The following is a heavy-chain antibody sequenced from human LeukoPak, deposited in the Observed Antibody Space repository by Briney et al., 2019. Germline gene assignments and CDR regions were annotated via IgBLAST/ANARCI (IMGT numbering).Heavy chain of an antibody. CDR3: TIGLAGDWDAFDI. V-gene: IGHV1-3*01. J-gene: IGHJ3*02. CDR1: GYTFTTCA. Sequence: ASVKVSCKTSGYTFTTCAVHWVRQAPGQRLEWMGWIHADSGNTKYSQKLRGRVAIARDTSASTIYMELTSLRIEDTAVYFCTIGLAGDWDAFDIWGLGIMVTVSS. CDR2: IHADSGNT. D-gene: IGHD6-19*01.